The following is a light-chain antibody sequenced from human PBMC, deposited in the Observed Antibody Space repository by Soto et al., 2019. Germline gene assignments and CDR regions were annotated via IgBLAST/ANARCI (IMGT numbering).Light chain of an antibody. CDR1: SSDVGGYNY. Sequence: QSALTQPASVSGSPGQSITISCTGTSSDVGGYNYVSRYQQHPGKAPKLMIYEVSYRPSGVSSRFSGSKSGNTASLTISGLQAEDEADYYCTSYTSSSTSYVFGTGTKLTVL. V-gene: IGLV2-14*01. CDR2: EVS. CDR3: TSYTSSSTSYV. J-gene: IGLJ1*01.